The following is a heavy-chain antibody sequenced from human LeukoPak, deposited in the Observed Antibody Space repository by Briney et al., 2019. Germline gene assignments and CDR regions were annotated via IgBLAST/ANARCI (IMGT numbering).Heavy chain of an antibody. J-gene: IGHJ4*02. Sequence: GGSLRLSCAASGFTFSTYSMNWVRQAPGKGLEWVSSISTSSTYIYYADSVEGRFTISRDNAKNSLYLQMNSLRAEDTAVYYCAKDKGSGSGSDYWGQGTLVTVSS. CDR1: GFTFSTYS. CDR3: AKDKGSGSGSDY. CDR2: ISTSSTYI. D-gene: IGHD3-10*01. V-gene: IGHV3-21*01.